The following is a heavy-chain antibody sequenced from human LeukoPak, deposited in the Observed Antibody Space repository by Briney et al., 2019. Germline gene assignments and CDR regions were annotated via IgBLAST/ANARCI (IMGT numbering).Heavy chain of an antibody. D-gene: IGHD5-12*01. V-gene: IGHV1-69*10. Sequence: SLKVSCKASGGTFNSYGIIWVRQAPRQGLEWMGGIIPILGTANYAQKFQGRVTISADKSTSTAYMELSSLRSEDTAVYYCGRGARPPHYYYYMDVWGKGTTVTVSS. CDR1: GGTFNSYG. J-gene: IGHJ6*03. CDR2: IIPILGTA. CDR3: GRGARPPHYYYYMDV.